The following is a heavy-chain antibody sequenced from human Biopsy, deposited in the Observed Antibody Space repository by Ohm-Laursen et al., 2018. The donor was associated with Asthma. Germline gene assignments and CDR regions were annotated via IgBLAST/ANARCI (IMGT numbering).Heavy chain of an antibody. CDR3: ARAVDYSHYYGIDV. D-gene: IGHD3-10*01. CDR1: GYTFNSAG. J-gene: IGHJ6*02. V-gene: IGHV1-18*01. CDR2: ISVYNGNT. Sequence: SVKVSCKISGYTFNSAGITWVRQAPGQGLEWMGWISVYNGNTKVAQRLQDRVTMITDTSTSTAYMELRSLRSDDTAVYFCARAVDYSHYYGIDVWGQGTTVTVS.